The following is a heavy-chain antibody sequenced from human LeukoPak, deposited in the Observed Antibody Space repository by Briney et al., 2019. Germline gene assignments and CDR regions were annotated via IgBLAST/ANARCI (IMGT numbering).Heavy chain of an antibody. CDR1: GYSFTSYW. Sequence: GESLKISCKGSGYSFTSYWIGWVRQMPGKGLEWMGIIYPGDSDTRYSPSFQGQVTISADKSISTAYLQWSILKASDTAMYYCARQGYYGSGSYQGDYIWFDPWGQGTLVTVSS. D-gene: IGHD3-10*01. CDR2: IYPGDSDT. CDR3: ARQGYYGSGSYQGDYIWFDP. V-gene: IGHV5-51*01. J-gene: IGHJ5*02.